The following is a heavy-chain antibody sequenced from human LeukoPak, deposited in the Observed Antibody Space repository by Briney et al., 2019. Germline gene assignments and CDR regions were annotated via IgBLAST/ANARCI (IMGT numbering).Heavy chain of an antibody. Sequence: GALRLPCSASGFTFSSYAISWVRQAPGKGLEWVSAISGSGGSTYYADSVKGRFTISRDNSKNTLYLQMNSLRAEDTAVYYCAKGALVVVAATLHLFDYWGQGTLVTVSS. CDR1: GFTFSSYA. V-gene: IGHV3-23*01. CDR3: AKGALVVVAATLHLFDY. J-gene: IGHJ4*02. CDR2: ISGSGGST. D-gene: IGHD2-15*01.